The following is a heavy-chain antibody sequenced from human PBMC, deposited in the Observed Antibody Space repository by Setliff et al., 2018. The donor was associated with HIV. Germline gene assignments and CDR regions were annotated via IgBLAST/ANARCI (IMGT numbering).Heavy chain of an antibody. Sequence: LRLSCAASGFTFSSYAMHWVRQAPGKGLEWVAFIRYDGSNKYYADSVKGRFTISRDNSKNTLYLQMNSLRAEDTAVYYCAKTLVVVASPLDFWGQGTLVTVSS. J-gene: IGHJ4*02. CDR2: IRYDGSNK. V-gene: IGHV3-30*02. D-gene: IGHD2-15*01. CDR1: GFTFSSYA. CDR3: AKTLVVVASPLDF.